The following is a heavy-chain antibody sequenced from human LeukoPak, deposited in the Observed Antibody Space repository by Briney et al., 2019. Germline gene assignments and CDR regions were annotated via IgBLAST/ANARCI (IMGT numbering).Heavy chain of an antibody. D-gene: IGHD3-22*01. Sequence: SETLSLTCTVSGGSISSYYWSWIRQPAGKGLEWIGRIYTSGSTNYNPSLKSRVTISVDTSKNQFSLKLSSVTAADTAVYYCAREGPITMIVVVRAFDYWGQGTLVTVSS. J-gene: IGHJ4*02. CDR2: IYTSGST. V-gene: IGHV4-4*07. CDR3: AREGPITMIVVVRAFDY. CDR1: GGSISSYY.